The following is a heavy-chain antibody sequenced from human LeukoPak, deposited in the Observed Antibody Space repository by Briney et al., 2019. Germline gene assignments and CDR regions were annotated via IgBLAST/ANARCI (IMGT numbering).Heavy chain of an antibody. V-gene: IGHV4-61*02. J-gene: IGHJ6*03. D-gene: IGHD3-10*01. CDR3: ARAAYYYGSGSGVGYYYYYMDV. Sequence: PSETLSLTCTVSGGSISSGSYYWSWIRQPAGKGLEWIGRIHTSGSTNYNPSLKSRVTISVDTSKNQFSLKLSSVTAADTAVYYCARAAYYYGSGSGVGYYYYYMDVWGKGTTVTVSS. CDR2: IHTSGST. CDR1: GGSISSGSYY.